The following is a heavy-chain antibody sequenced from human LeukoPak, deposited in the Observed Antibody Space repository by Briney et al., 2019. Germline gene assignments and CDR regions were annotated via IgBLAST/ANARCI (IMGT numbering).Heavy chain of an antibody. Sequence: SETLSLTCAVYGGSFSGYYWSWIRQPPGKGLEWIGEINHSGSTNYNPSLKSRVTISVDTSKNQFSLKLSSVTAADTAVYYCARHRVPDYYYYMDVWGKGTTVTVSS. CDR3: ARHRVPDYYYYMDV. CDR1: GGSFSGYY. V-gene: IGHV4-34*01. D-gene: IGHD2-2*01. CDR2: INHSGST. J-gene: IGHJ6*03.